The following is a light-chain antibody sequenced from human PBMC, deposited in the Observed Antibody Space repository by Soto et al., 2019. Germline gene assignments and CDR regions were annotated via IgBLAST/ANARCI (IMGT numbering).Light chain of an antibody. Sequence: QSVLTQPPSVSGAPGQRVTISCTGSSSNIGAGYDVHWYQQLPGTAPKLLIYANNIRPSGVPGRFSGSTSGTSASLAITGLQAEDEADYYCQSYDSSLSGYVFGTGTKLTVL. CDR1: SSNIGAGYD. CDR3: QSYDSSLSGYV. V-gene: IGLV1-40*01. J-gene: IGLJ1*01. CDR2: ANN.